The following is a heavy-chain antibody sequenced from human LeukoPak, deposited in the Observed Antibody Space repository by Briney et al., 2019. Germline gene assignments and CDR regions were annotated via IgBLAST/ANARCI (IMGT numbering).Heavy chain of an antibody. CDR2: IYYSGST. CDR1: GGSISSSSYY. D-gene: IGHD3-3*01. CDR3: ARTTIFGESPYYFDY. V-gene: IGHV4-39*07. Sequence: SETLSLTCTVSGGSISSSSYYWGWIRQPPGKGLEWIGSIYYSGSTYYNPSLKSRVTISVDTSKNQFSLKLSSVTAADTAVYYCARTTIFGESPYYFDYWGQGTLVTVSS. J-gene: IGHJ4*02.